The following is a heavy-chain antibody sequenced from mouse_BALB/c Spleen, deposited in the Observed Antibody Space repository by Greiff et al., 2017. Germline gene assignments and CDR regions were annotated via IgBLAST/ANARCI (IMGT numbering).Heavy chain of an antibody. V-gene: IGHV1-54*03. D-gene: IGHD1-1*01. Sequence: QVQLQQSGAELVRPGTSVKVSCKASGYAFTNYLIEWVKQRPGQGLEWIGVINPGSGGTNYNEKFKGKATLTADKSSSTAYMQLSSLTSDDSAVYFCARRGYYGSSYGYAMDYWGQGTSVTVSS. CDR3: ARRGYYGSSYGYAMDY. CDR2: INPGSGGT. CDR1: GYAFTNYL. J-gene: IGHJ4*01.